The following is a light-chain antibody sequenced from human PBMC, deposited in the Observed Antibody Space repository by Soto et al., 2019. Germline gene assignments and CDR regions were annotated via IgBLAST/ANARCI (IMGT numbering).Light chain of an antibody. J-gene: IGKJ5*01. CDR3: QQYNSYPWT. CDR2: DAS. V-gene: IGKV1-5*01. Sequence: GDRVTITCRASQSISSWLAWYHQKPGKAPKLLIYDASSLESGVPSRFSGSGSGTEFTLTISSLQPDDFATYYCQQYNSYPWTFGQGTRLEIK. CDR1: QSISSW.